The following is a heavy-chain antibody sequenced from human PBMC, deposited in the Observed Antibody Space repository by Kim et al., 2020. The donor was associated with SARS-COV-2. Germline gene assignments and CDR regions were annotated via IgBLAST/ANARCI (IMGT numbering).Heavy chain of an antibody. CDR2: T. Sequence: TKYSQKFQGRVTITRDTSASTAYMELSSLRSEDTAVYYCARGGTLRFLYAWGQGTLVTVSS. D-gene: IGHD3-3*01. V-gene: IGHV1-3*01. J-gene: IGHJ4*02. CDR3: ARGGTLRFLYA.